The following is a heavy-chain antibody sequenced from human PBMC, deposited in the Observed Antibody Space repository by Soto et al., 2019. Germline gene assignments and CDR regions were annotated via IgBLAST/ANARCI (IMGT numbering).Heavy chain of an antibody. CDR3: ARYCAGDCYRGFDT. CDR1: GFTFNNYV. Sequence: EVQLLESGGGLVQPGGSLRLSCAASGFTFNNYVMAWVRQTPGKGLDWVSLVTANSGVIYYADSVKGRFTVSRDNSKNTLYLQKNSLRAEDTALYHCARYCAGDCYRGFDTWGQGTLVTVSS. CDR2: VTANSGVI. D-gene: IGHD2-21*02. V-gene: IGHV3-23*01. J-gene: IGHJ4*02.